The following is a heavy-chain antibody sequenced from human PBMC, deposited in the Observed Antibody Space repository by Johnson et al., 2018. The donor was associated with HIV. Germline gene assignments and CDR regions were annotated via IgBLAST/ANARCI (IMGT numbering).Heavy chain of an antibody. J-gene: IGHJ3*02. CDR2: INWNGATA. D-gene: IGHD1-26*01. Sequence: VQLVESGGGVVRPGGSLRLSCAASGFTFDEYAMTWVRQVPGKGLEWVFGINWNGATAGSADFVKGRFTISRDNANNSLYLQMNSLRAEDTALYFCAREVRVGATGAWVIAFDIWGQGTMVTVSS. CDR3: AREVRVGATGAWVIAFDI. CDR1: GFTFDEYA. V-gene: IGHV3-20*04.